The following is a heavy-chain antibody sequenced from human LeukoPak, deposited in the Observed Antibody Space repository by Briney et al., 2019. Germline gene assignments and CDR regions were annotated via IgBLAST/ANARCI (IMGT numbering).Heavy chain of an antibody. J-gene: IGHJ5*02. CDR2: IIPIFGTA. CDR3: ARSDYDFWSGHFDP. Sequence: SVKVSCEASGGTFSSYAISWVRQAPGQGLEWMGGIIPIFGTANYAQKFQGRVTITADESTSTAYMELSSLRSEDTAVYYCARSDYDFWSGHFDPWGQGTLVTVSS. CDR1: GGTFSSYA. V-gene: IGHV1-69*13. D-gene: IGHD3-3*01.